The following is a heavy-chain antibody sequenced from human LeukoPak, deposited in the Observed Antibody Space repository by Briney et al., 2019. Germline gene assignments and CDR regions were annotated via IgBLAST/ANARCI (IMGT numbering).Heavy chain of an antibody. V-gene: IGHV1-2*02. D-gene: IGHD3-22*01. CDR1: GYTFTGYY. CDR3: VWSDYYDSSGPAVD. CDR2: INPNSGGT. Sequence: ASVKVSCKASGYTFTGYYMHWVRQAPGQGLEWMGWINPNSGGTNYAQKFQGRVTMTRDTSISTAYMELSRLRSDDTAAYYCVWSDYYDSSGPAVDWGQGTLVTVSS. J-gene: IGHJ4*02.